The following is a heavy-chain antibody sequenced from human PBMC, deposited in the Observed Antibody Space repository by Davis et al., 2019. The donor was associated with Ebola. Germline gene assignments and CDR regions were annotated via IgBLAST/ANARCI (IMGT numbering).Heavy chain of an antibody. J-gene: IGHJ6*04. CDR2: ISWNSGSI. Sequence: SLKISCVGSGFTFDDYAMHWVRQVPGKGLEWVSGISWNSGSIGYADSVKGRFTISRDNAKNSLYLQMNSLRAEDTALYYCAKDSSSSSSYYYGMDVWGKGTTVTVSS. V-gene: IGHV3-9*01. CDR3: AKDSSSSSSYYYGMDV. D-gene: IGHD6-6*01. CDR1: GFTFDDYA.